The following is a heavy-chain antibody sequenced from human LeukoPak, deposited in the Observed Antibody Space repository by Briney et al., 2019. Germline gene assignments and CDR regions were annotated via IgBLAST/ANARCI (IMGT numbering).Heavy chain of an antibody. D-gene: IGHD3-3*01. CDR1: GYTFTGYY. V-gene: IGHV1-2*02. CDR2: INPNSGGT. J-gene: IGHJ4*02. CDR3: ARPPIFWSGYCDY. Sequence: GASVKVSCKASGYTFTGYYMHWVRQAPGQGLEWMGWINPNSGGTNYAQKFQGRVTMTRDTSISTAYMELSRLRSDDTAVYYCARPPIFWSGYCDYWGQGTLVTVSS.